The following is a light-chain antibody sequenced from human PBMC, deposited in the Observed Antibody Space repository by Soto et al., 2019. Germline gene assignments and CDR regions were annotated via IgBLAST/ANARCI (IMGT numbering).Light chain of an antibody. V-gene: IGLV1-51*01. Sequence: QSVLTQPPSVSAAPGQKVTISCSGSSSNIGNNYVSWYQQLPGTAPKLLIYDNNKRPSGIPDRFSGSKSGTSATLGITGLQTGDEADYYCGTWDSSLSAGPVVFGGGNKVTVL. CDR1: SSNIGNNY. CDR2: DNN. CDR3: GTWDSSLSAGPVV. J-gene: IGLJ2*01.